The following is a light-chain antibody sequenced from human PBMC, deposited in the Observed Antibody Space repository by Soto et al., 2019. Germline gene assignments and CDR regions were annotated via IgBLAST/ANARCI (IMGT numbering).Light chain of an antibody. V-gene: IGKV1-39*01. CDR2: AAS. Sequence: DIQMTQSPSSVSASVGDRVTITCRASQSISSYLNWYQQKPGKAPKLLIYAASSLQSGVPSRFSGSGSGTDFTLTISSLEPEDAALYYCQQRSNWPPITFGQGTRLEIK. J-gene: IGKJ5*01. CDR3: QQRSNWPPIT. CDR1: QSISSY.